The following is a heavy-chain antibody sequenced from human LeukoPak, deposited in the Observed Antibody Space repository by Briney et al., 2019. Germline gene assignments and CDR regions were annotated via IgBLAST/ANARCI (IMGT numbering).Heavy chain of an antibody. J-gene: IGHJ4*02. CDR2: ISSSSSTI. D-gene: IGHD6-19*01. CDR3: ASRNPSGWYYFDF. Sequence: GGSLRLSCAASGFTFSSYSMNWVRQAPGKGLEWVSYISSSSSTIYYADSVKGRFTISRDNAKNSLYLQMNSLRAEDTAVYYCASRNPSGWYYFDFWGQGTLVTVSS. CDR1: GFTFSSYS. V-gene: IGHV3-48*01.